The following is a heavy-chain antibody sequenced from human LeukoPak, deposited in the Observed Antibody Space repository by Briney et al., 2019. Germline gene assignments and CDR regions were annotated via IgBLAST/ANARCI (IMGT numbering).Heavy chain of an antibody. CDR2: IIPIFGTA. D-gene: IGHD6-19*01. CDR3: ARGAGRIAVAGAWVDY. J-gene: IGHJ4*02. Sequence: VASVKVSCKASGGTFSSYAISWVRQAPGQGLEWMGGIIPIFGTANYAQKFQGRVTNTADESTSTAYMELSSLRSEDTAVYYCARGAGRIAVAGAWVDYWGQGTLVTVSS. V-gene: IGHV1-69*13. CDR1: GGTFSSYA.